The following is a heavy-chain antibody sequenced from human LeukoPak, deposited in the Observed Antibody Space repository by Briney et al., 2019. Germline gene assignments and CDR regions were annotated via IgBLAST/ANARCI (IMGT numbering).Heavy chain of an antibody. CDR3: AFGGYTSSGGY. V-gene: IGHV3-74*01. D-gene: IGHD5-12*01. CDR1: GFTFSSYW. Sequence: GGSLRLSCAASGFTFSSYWMHWVRQAPGKGLVWVSRINSDGSSTSYADSVKGRFTISRDNAKNTLYLQMNSLRAEDTAVYYCAFGGYTSSGGYWGQGTLVTVSS. J-gene: IGHJ4*02. CDR2: INSDGSST.